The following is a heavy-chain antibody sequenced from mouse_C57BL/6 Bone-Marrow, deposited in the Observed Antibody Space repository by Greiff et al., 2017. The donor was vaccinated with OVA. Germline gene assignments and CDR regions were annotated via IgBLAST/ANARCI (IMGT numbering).Heavy chain of an antibody. J-gene: IGHJ1*03. V-gene: IGHV1-64*01. CDR3: ARWTGNWYVDV. Sequence: VQLQQPGAELVKPGASVKVGGKEGGEKGKRDRLHWVKQRPGQGLEWIGMIPPNSGSTNYNEKFKSKATLTVDKSSSTAYMQLSSLTSEDAAVYYCARWTGNWYVDVWGTGTTVTVSS. CDR1: GEKGKRDR. D-gene: IGHD1-1*02. CDR2: IPPNSGST.